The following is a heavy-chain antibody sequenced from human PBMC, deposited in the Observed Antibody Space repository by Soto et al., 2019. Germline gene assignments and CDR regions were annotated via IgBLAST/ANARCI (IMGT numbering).Heavy chain of an antibody. CDR2: ISDGGST. V-gene: IGHV4-59*01. CDR1: GGSIYTYY. Sequence: SETLSLTCNVSGGSIYTYYWSWLRQSPGKGLEWIGYISDGGSTNYNPSLESRVTISVDTSKKQVSLKLSSVSAADTAVYYCARDNPHETRLYYYYGMDVWGQGTTVTVSS. J-gene: IGHJ6*02. CDR3: ARDNPHETRLYYYYGMDV.